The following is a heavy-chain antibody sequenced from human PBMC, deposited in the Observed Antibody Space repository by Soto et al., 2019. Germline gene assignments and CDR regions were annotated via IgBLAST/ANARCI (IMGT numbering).Heavy chain of an antibody. J-gene: IGHJ4*02. V-gene: IGHV1-18*01. Sequence: QFQLVQSGAEVKKPGASVNVACKASGYTFTSYGISWVRQEPGQGLEWMGWISAFNGNTYYALKLQGRVTITTVTSTSTDNRERRSLKADDTAVYCCARNYDSRDIGRRFSNWGQGNLVTVPS. CDR1: GYTFTSYG. CDR3: ARNYDSRDIGRRFSN. D-gene: IGHD3-22*01. CDR2: ISAFNGNT.